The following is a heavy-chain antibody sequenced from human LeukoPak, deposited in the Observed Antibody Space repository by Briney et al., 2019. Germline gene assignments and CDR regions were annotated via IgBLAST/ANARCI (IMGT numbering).Heavy chain of an antibody. CDR1: GGSFSGYY. CDR3: ARGRGGTMVRGVPRKTYYYYYMDV. Sequence: PSETLSLTCAVYGGSFSGYYWSWIRQPPGKGLEWVGEINHSGSTNYNPSLKSRVTILVDTSKNQFSLKLSSVTAADTAVYYCARGRGGTMVRGVPRKTYYYYYMDVWGKGTTVTVSS. J-gene: IGHJ6*03. V-gene: IGHV4-34*01. CDR2: INHSGST. D-gene: IGHD3-10*01.